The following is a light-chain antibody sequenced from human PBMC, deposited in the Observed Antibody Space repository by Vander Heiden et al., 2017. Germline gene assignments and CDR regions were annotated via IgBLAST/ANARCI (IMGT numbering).Light chain of an antibody. V-gene: IGKV2-30*01. CDR1: PILVYSDGNTY. Sequence: VLTHSPLSLPVSLRQPASIACRSSPILVYSDGNTYLKWFQQRPGQSPRRLMYKVSNPDSGVLERFSGSGSGSDVIMKISRVEAEDVGVYYCMQGTHGPLHTFGQGTKLEIK. J-gene: IGKJ2*01. CDR3: MQGTHGPLHT. CDR2: KVS.